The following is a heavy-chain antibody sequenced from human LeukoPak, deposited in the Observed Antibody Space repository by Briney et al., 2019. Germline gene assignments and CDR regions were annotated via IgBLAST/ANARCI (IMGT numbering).Heavy chain of an antibody. D-gene: IGHD5-24*01. CDR1: GFTFSNYD. J-gene: IGHJ4*02. V-gene: IGHV3-21*01. CDR2: ISATTIYR. Sequence: GGSLRLSCAASGFTFSNYDMTWVRQAPGKGLEWVSSISATTIYRFSAGSVRGRFTISRDNVENSLYLQMNDLRREDTAVYYCARNGLGRDAYNSFDYWGQGTLVIVSS. CDR3: ARNGLGRDAYNSFDY.